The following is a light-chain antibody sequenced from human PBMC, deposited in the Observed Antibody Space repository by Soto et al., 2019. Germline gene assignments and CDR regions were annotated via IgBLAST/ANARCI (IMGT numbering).Light chain of an antibody. CDR2: VAS. Sequence: IVVTQSPAALSVSPGERVSLSCRASQSVSDDLGWYQQKPGKAPRLVIHVASTRATDFPARLSGRGSGTKLTLTIRSLQSEDFGFYFCHHDNTCPQTLRGGTKGDTK. CDR1: QSVSDD. V-gene: IGKV3-15*01. J-gene: IGKJ4*01. CDR3: HHDNTCPQT.